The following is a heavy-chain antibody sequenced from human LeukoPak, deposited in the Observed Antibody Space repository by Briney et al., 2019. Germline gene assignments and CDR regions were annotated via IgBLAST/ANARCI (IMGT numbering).Heavy chain of an antibody. V-gene: IGHV3-30*03. CDR2: ISYDGSNK. J-gene: IGHJ4*02. CDR3: ARKGGITGTTLGVDV. CDR1: GFTFSSYW. Sequence: GGSLRLSCAASGFTFSSYWMSWVRQAPGKGLEWVAVISYDGSNKYYADSVKGRFTISRDNSKNTLYPQMNSLRAEDTAVYYCARKGGITGTTLGVDVWGQGARVTVSS. D-gene: IGHD1-7*01.